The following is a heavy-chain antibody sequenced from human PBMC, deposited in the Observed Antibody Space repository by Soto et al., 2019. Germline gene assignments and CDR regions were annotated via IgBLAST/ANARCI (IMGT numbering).Heavy chain of an antibody. V-gene: IGHV3-23*01. D-gene: IGHD3-9*01. Sequence: PGGSLRLSCAASGFTFSSYAMSWVRQAPGKGLEWVSAISCSGGSTYYADSGKARSTIPRNNSKNTLYRQMNTLRAEDTAVYYCAKDLLMTEYYYYNYGRDVWGQGTTVTVSS. CDR2: ISCSGGST. CDR1: GFTFSSYA. J-gene: IGHJ6*02. CDR3: AKDLLMTEYYYYNYGRDV.